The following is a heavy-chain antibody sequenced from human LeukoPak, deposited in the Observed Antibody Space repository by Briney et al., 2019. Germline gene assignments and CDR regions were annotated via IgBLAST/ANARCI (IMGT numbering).Heavy chain of an antibody. V-gene: IGHV3-30*07. J-gene: IGHJ3*02. CDR2: ISYDGSNK. CDR1: GFTFSSYA. Sequence: PGRSLRLSCAASGFTFSSYAMHWVRQAPGKGLEWVAVISYDGSNKYYADSVKGRFTISRDNSKNTVYLEMSSLRAEDAAVYYCAKDPNGDYVGAFDTWGQGTMVIVSS. CDR3: AKDPNGDYVGAFDT. D-gene: IGHD4-17*01.